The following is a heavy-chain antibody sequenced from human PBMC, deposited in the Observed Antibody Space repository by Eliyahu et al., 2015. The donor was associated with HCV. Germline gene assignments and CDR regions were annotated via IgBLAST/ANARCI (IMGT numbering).Heavy chain of an antibody. Sequence: HVQLQESGPGLVKPSQTLSLTXXXSGVTITFGXQYWGWIRXTPGKGLEWIGNVDHIGTTFYNPSLRSRVTISVDTSKTQFSLRLTSMTAADTGIYYCAKTTPEQNLAFDYWGRGSLVAVSS. CDR1: GVTITFGXQY. CDR2: VDHIGTT. J-gene: IGHJ4*02. D-gene: IGHD6-13*01. CDR3: AKTTPEQNLAFDY. V-gene: IGHV4-31*03.